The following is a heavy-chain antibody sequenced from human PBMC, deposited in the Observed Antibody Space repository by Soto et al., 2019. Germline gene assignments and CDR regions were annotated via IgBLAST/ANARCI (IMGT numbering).Heavy chain of an antibody. J-gene: IGHJ4*02. V-gene: IGHV1-18*01. CDR1: GYTFTSYG. D-gene: IGHD3-16*01. Sequence: QVQLVQSGAEVKKPGASVKVSCKASGYTFTSYGISWVRQAPGQGLEWMGWISAYNGNTNYAQKLQGRVTMTTDTPTTTAYGGLGGLRSDAPAGYYGARDGGTYPLDSWGQGPLVTVSS. CDR3: ARDGGTYPLDS. CDR2: ISAYNGNT.